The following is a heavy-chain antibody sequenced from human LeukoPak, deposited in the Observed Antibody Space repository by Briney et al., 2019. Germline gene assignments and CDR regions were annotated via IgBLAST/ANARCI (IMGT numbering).Heavy chain of an antibody. CDR3: ARQGSSGWYRPRGSFDP. V-gene: IGHV4-39*01. CDR1: GDSISTSNSY. CDR2: IYYSGNT. D-gene: IGHD6-19*01. Sequence: SETLSLTCTVSGDSISTSNSYWGWIRQPPGKGLEWIGSIYYSGNTYYNASLKSRVTISVDTSKNQFSLKLSSVTAADTAVYYCARQGSSGWYRPRGSFDPWGQGTLVTVSS. J-gene: IGHJ5*02.